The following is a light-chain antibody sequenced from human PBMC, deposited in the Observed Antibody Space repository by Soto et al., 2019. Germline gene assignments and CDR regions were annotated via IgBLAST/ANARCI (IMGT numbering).Light chain of an antibody. CDR3: SSYAGSGEV. V-gene: IGLV2-23*02. Sequence: QSALNHPASVSGSPGEPIPISRSGNSRDVGAYNLVSWYQQYPGKAPELMIYEVATRPSGVSNRFSASKSGNTASLTISGLQAEDEAEYYCSSYAGSGEVFGTG. CDR1: SRDVGAYNL. J-gene: IGLJ1*01. CDR2: EVA.